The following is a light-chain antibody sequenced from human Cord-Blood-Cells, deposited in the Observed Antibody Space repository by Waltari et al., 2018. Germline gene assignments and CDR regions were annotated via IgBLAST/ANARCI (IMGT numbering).Light chain of an antibody. CDR3: CSYAGSSTLV. V-gene: IGLV2-23*01. CDR1: SSDVGNYNL. J-gene: IGLJ3*02. Sequence: QSALTQPASVSGSPGQSITISCTGTSSDVGNYNLVSWYQQTPGKAPKLMIYEGSTRPSGVSNRFSGSKSGNTASLTISGLQAEDEADYYCCSYAGSSTLVFGGGTKLTVL. CDR2: EGS.